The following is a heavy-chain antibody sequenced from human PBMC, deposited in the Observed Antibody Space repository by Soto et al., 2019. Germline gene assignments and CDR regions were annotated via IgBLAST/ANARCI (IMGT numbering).Heavy chain of an antibody. V-gene: IGHV4-30-2*06. J-gene: IGHJ5*02. CDR2: IYHSGST. CDR3: VIAALASGPNYFDT. CDR1: GGPIPSGRSS. D-gene: IGHD6-6*01. Sequence: SENLSLTYSVSGGPIPSGRSSWNWIRQSHGKGLEWIAYIYHSGSTYYNPSLKSRVTISVDRSENQFSLKLTSVTAADTAVYYLVIAALASGPNYFDTRGPGTMVTVSS.